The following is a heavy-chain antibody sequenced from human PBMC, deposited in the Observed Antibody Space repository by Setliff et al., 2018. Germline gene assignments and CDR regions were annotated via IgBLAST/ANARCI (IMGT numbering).Heavy chain of an antibody. V-gene: IGHV3-15*01. Sequence: PGGSLRLSCAASGVTVSDAWMGWVRQTPGKGLDWVGHIKSKTEGEKTDYAAHVKGRFTISRHDSENTLYLQMNSLKTKDTAMYYCVKLVPQAISSDPWGQGTLVTVSS. CDR1: GVTVSDAW. CDR3: VKLVPQAISSDP. J-gene: IGHJ5*02. D-gene: IGHD3-10*01. CDR2: IKSKTEGEKT.